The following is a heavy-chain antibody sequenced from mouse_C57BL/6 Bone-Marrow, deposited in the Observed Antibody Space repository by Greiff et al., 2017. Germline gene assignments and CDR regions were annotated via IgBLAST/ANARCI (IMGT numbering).Heavy chain of an antibody. J-gene: IGHJ4*01. Sequence: VQLQQPGAELVKPGASVKLSCKASGYTFTSYWMQWVKQRPGQGLEWIGELDPSDSYTNYNQKFKGKATLTVDTSSSTAYMQLSSLTSEDSAVYYCAREKGFYYGYDGYAMDYWGQGTSVTVSS. CDR3: AREKGFYYGYDGYAMDY. V-gene: IGHV1-50*01. CDR2: LDPSDSYT. CDR1: GYTFTSYW. D-gene: IGHD2-2*01.